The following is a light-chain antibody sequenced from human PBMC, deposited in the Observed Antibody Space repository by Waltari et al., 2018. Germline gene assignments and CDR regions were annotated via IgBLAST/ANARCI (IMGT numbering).Light chain of an antibody. CDR3: AAWDDSLNGWV. CDR1: SSNIGSNT. V-gene: IGLV1-44*01. J-gene: IGLJ3*02. CDR2: SNN. Sequence: QSVLTQPPSASGTPGQRVTISCSGSSSNIGSNTVNWYQQLPGTAPKLLIYSNNQRPSWVPDRFSVSKSGTSASLAISGLQSEDEADYYCAAWDDSLNGWVFGGGTKLTVL.